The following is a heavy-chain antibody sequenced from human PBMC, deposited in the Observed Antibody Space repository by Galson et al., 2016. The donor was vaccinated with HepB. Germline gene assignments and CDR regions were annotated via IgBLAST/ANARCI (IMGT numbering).Heavy chain of an antibody. V-gene: IGHV5-51*01. CDR1: GYSFATHW. CDR3: VRDGTGKYDFWSGYPNNWFDP. CDR2: IYPGDSDT. Sequence: QSGAEVKKPGESLKISCKASGYSFATHWIGWVRQMPGKGLEWLGIIYPGDSDTRYSPSFRGQVTISADRSINTAYLQWSSLKASDTAMYYCVRDGTGKYDFWSGYPNNWFDPWAREPWSPSPQ. J-gene: IGHJ5*02. D-gene: IGHD3-3*01.